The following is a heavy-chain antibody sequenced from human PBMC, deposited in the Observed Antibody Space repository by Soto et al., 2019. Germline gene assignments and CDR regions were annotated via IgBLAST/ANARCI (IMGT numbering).Heavy chain of an antibody. J-gene: IGHJ4*02. CDR2: ISSSSAYI. V-gene: IGHV3-21*01. CDR1: VFTFSSYS. Sequence: PGGALRLSCAASVFTFSSYSMTWFRQAPGKGLEWVSTISSSSAYIYYADSVKGRFSISRDNAKNSLYLQMNSLRAEDTAVYYCATDQLSLLNYDYWGQGTLVTVSS. CDR3: ATDQLSLLNYDY. D-gene: IGHD1-1*01.